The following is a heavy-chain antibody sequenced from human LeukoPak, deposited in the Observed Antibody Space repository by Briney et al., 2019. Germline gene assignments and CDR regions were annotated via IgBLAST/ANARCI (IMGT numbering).Heavy chain of an antibody. D-gene: IGHD2-2*01. CDR1: GFTFSSYN. V-gene: IGHV3-21*01. CDR3: ARVGGHCTSTSCPPPDY. J-gene: IGHJ4*02. CDR2: IDSSSRYI. Sequence: GGSLRLSCSASGFTFSSYNMDWVRQAPGKGLEWVSFIDSSSRYIYQADSVKGRFTISRDNAKSSVFLQMNSLRAEDTAVYYCARVGGHCTSTSCPPPDYWGQGTLVTVSS.